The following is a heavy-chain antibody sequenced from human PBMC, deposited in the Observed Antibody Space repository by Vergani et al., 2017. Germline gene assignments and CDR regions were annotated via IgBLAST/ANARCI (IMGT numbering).Heavy chain of an antibody. V-gene: IGHV1-69*12. D-gene: IGHD2-2*01. CDR3: ARDDPLLGYCSSTSCYAALDC. CDR2: TIPIFGTA. CDR1: GGTFSSYA. Sequence: QVQLVQSGAEVKKPGSSVKVSCKASGGTFSSYAISWVRQAPGQGLEWVGGTIPIFGTANYAQKFQGRVTITADESTSTAYMELSSLRPEDTAVYYCARDDPLLGYCSSTSCYAALDCWGQGSLVTVSS. J-gene: IGHJ4*02.